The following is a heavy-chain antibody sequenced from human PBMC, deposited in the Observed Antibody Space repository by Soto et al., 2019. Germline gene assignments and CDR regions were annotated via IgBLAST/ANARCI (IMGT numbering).Heavy chain of an antibody. V-gene: IGHV1-46*03. Sequence: ASVKVSCKASGYTFTSYYIHWVRQAPGQGLEWMGIINPSGGSTSYAQKFQGRVTMTRDTSTTTVYMELSSLRSEDTAVFYCARRGGLTYDYWGQGTLITVSS. CDR1: GYTFTSYY. D-gene: IGHD1-26*01. J-gene: IGHJ4*02. CDR3: ARRGGLTYDY. CDR2: INPSGGST.